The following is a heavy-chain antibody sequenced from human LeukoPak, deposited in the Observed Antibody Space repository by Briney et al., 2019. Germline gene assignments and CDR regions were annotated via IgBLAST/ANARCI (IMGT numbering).Heavy chain of an antibody. CDR2: IYHSGST. V-gene: IGHV4-38-2*02. Sequence: SETLSLTCTVSGYFISSGYYWGWIRQPPGKGLEWIGSIYHSGSTYYNPSLKSRVTISVDTSKNQFSLKLSSVTAADTAVYYCARGGYCSSTSCPIGWFDPWGQGTMVTVSS. CDR3: ARGGYCSSTSCPIGWFDP. J-gene: IGHJ5*02. D-gene: IGHD2-2*01. CDR1: GYFISSGYY.